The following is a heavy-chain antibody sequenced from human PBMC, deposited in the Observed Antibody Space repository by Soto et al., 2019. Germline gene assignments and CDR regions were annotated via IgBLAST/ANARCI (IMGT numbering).Heavy chain of an antibody. CDR2: IIPIFGTA. CDR3: ARELMRIAATYYYGMDV. D-gene: IGHD6-6*01. CDR1: VGTFSSYA. V-gene: IGHV1-69*13. Sequence: SVKVSCKASVGTFSSYAISWVRQAPGQGLEWMGGIIPIFGTANYAQKFQGRVTITADESTGTAYMELSSLRSEDTAVYYCARELMRIAATYYYGMDVWGQGTTVTVSS. J-gene: IGHJ6*02.